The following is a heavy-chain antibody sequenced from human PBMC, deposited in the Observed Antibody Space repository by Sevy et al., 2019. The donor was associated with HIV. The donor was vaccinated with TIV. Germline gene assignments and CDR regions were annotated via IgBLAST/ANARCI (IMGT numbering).Heavy chain of an antibody. CDR2: ISYDGSNK. V-gene: IGHV3-30-3*01. J-gene: IGHJ4*02. CDR1: GFTFSSYA. D-gene: IGHD2-15*01. CDR3: ARELYSYCSGGSCAARGYFDY. Sequence: GGSLRLSCAASGFTFSSYAMHWVRQAPGKGLEWVAVISYDGSNKYYADSVKGRFTISRDNSKNTLYLQMNSLRAEDTAVNYCARELYSYCSGGSCAARGYFDYWGQGTLVTVSS.